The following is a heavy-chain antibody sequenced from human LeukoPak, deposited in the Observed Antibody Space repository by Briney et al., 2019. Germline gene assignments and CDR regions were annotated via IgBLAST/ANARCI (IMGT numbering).Heavy chain of an antibody. CDR2: VIPIFGTA. J-gene: IGHJ4*02. V-gene: IGHV1-69*05. D-gene: IGHD3-22*01. CDR1: GGTFSSYA. Sequence: SVKVSCKASGGTFSSYAISWVRQAPGQGLEWMGGVIPIFGTANYAQKFQGRVTITTDESTSTAYMELSSLRSEDTAVYYCARGKGYYDSSGYLYYWGQGTLVTVSS. CDR3: ARGKGYYDSSGYLYY.